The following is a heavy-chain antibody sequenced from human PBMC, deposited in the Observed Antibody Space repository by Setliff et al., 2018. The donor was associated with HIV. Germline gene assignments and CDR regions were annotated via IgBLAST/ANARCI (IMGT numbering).Heavy chain of an antibody. Sequence: GESLKISCRASGYTFTNYWIGWVRQMPGKGLEWIGVIYPGESVTRYSPSFHAQVTISADKSLSTAYLQWSSLKSSDTAMYYCARRMWQQDSKFMDYFDYWGQGTLVTVSS. V-gene: IGHV5-51*01. CDR1: GYTFTNYW. CDR3: ARRMWQQDSKFMDYFDY. CDR2: IYPGESVT. J-gene: IGHJ4*02. D-gene: IGHD6-13*01.